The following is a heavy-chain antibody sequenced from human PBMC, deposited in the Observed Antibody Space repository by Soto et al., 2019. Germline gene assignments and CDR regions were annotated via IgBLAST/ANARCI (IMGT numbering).Heavy chain of an antibody. CDR2: IYYSGST. J-gene: IGHJ3*02. CDR1: GGSISSYY. CDR3: ARRYSSAFDI. D-gene: IGHD6-13*01. V-gene: IGHV4-59*08. Sequence: QVQLQESGPGLVKPSETLSLTCTVSGGSISSYYWSWIRQPPGKGLEWIGYIYYSGSTNYNPYLKSRITISVDTSKNQFSLKLSCVTAADTAVYYCARRYSSAFDIWGQGTMVTVSS.